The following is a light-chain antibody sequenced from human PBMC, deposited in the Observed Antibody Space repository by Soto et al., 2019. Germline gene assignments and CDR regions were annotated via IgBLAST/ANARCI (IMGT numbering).Light chain of an antibody. CDR1: QTVSTY. Sequence: DIVLTQSPATLSLSPGERASLACRASQTVSTYLDWYPTKPGQAPRILIYDAYKRATGIPARFSGSGSGTDLTLPISRLEPEDFAVYYCQQRSDWPPITFGQGTRLEIK. J-gene: IGKJ5*01. CDR2: DAY. CDR3: QQRSDWPPIT. V-gene: IGKV3-11*01.